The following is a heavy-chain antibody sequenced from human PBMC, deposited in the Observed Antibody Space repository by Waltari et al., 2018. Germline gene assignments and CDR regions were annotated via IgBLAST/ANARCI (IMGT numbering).Heavy chain of an antibody. Sequence: QVQLVESGRGVVQPGRSLRLSCAASGFTFSSYAIHWVRQAPGKGLEWVAVISYDGSNKYYADSVKGRFTISRDNSKNTLYLQMNSLRAEDTAVYYCARDKATLIDYWGQGTLVTVSS. J-gene: IGHJ4*02. CDR2: ISYDGSNK. CDR3: ARDKATLIDY. D-gene: IGHD5-12*01. V-gene: IGHV3-30*01. CDR1: GFTFSSYA.